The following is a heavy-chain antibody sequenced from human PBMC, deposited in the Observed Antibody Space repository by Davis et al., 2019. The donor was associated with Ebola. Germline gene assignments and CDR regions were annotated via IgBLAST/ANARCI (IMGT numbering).Heavy chain of an antibody. CDR3: ARHVPYFCSGGSCYRGYYMDV. J-gene: IGHJ6*03. CDR2: IDPSDSYT. V-gene: IGHV5-10-1*01. D-gene: IGHD2-15*01. Sequence: GESLKISCKGSGYSFTSYWISWVRQMPGKGLDWMGRIDPSDSYTNYSPSFQGHVTISTDKSISTAYLQCSSLKAADTAMYYCARHVPYFCSGGSCYRGYYMDVWGKGTTVTVSS. CDR1: GYSFTSYW.